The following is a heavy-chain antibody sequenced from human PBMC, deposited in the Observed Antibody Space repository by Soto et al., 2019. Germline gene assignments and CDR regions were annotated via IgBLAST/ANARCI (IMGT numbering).Heavy chain of an antibody. CDR3: ARDFTYGSGSYLYYYGMDV. CDR2: IYSGGST. D-gene: IGHD3-10*01. CDR1: GFTVSSNY. J-gene: IGHJ6*02. Sequence: EVQLVESGGGLVQPGGSLRLSCAASGFTVSSNYMSWVRQAPGKGLEWVSAIYSGGSTYYADSVKGRFTISRDNSKNTLYLQMNSMRAEDTAVYYCARDFTYGSGSYLYYYGMDVWGQGTTVTVSS. V-gene: IGHV3-66*01.